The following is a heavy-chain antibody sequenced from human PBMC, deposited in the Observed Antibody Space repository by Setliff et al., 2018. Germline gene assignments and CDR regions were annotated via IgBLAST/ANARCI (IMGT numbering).Heavy chain of an antibody. Sequence: PSETLSLTCTVSGGPINSDGYYWGWIRQPPGKGLEWIGSMYSSGSTYYNLSLKSRVTISVDTSQNQFSLKLSSVTAADTAAYYCASHPRVTIFGVVAFDYWGQGILVTVSS. CDR1: GGPINSDGYY. J-gene: IGHJ4*02. CDR2: MYSSGST. V-gene: IGHV4-39*01. D-gene: IGHD3-3*01. CDR3: ASHPRVTIFGVVAFDY.